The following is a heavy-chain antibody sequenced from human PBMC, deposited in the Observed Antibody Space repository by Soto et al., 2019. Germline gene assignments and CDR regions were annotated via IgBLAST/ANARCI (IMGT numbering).Heavy chain of an antibody. D-gene: IGHD3-22*01. Sequence: QVQLVESGGGVVQPGRSLRLSCAASGFTFSSYGMHWVRQAPGKGLEWVAVISYDGSNKYYADSVKGRFTISRDNSKNTLYLQMNSLRAEDTAVYYCAKDATYYYASDAFDIWGQGRMVTVSS. CDR2: ISYDGSNK. J-gene: IGHJ3*02. CDR3: AKDATYYYASDAFDI. CDR1: GFTFSSYG. V-gene: IGHV3-30*18.